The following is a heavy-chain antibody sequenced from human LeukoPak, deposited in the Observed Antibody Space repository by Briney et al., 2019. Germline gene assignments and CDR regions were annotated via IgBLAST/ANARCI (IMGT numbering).Heavy chain of an antibody. Sequence: SETLSLTCTVSGGSISSSSYYWGWIRQPPGKGLEWIGSIYYSGSTYYNPPLKSRVTMSVDTSKNQFSLKLSSVTAADTAVYYCASPDYYDSSYYSTPSFDYWSQGTLVTVSS. CDR1: GGSISSSSYY. CDR3: ASPDYYDSSYYSTPSFDY. J-gene: IGHJ4*02. CDR2: IYYSGST. V-gene: IGHV4-39*01. D-gene: IGHD3-22*01.